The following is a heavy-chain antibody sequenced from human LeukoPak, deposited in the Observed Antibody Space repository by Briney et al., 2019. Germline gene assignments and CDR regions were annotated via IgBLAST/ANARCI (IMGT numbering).Heavy chain of an antibody. CDR2: IYHSEST. V-gene: IGHV4-38-2*01. D-gene: IGHD3-10*01. CDR1: GYFISSGYY. CDR3: ARIMVRGVMEY. Sequence: PSESLSLTCAVSGYFISSGYYWGWIRQPPGKGLEWIGNIYHSESTNYNPSLKSRVTISVDTSKNQFSLKLSSVTAADTAVYYCARIMVRGVMEYWGQGILVTVCS. J-gene: IGHJ4*02.